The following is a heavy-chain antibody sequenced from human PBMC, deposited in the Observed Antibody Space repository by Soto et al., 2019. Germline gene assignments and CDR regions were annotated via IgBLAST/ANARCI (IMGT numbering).Heavy chain of an antibody. CDR2: MNPNSGNA. J-gene: IGHJ4*02. Sequence: ASVKVSCKASGYTFTSFDINWVRQATGQGLEWMGWMNPNSGNAGYSQKFQGRVTMTRNTSISTAYMELSSLRSEDTAVYYCARYAESSGWYYSYDDWGPGTLVTLAS. CDR1: GYTFTSFD. D-gene: IGHD6-19*01. V-gene: IGHV1-8*02. CDR3: ARYAESSGWYYSYDD.